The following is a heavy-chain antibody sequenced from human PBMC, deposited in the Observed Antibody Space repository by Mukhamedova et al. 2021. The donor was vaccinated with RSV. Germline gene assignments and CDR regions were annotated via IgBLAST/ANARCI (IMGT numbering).Heavy chain of an antibody. J-gene: IGHJ6*03. CDR3: ARVTESSTGYYYMDV. V-gene: IGHV1-69*06. D-gene: IGHD2-2*01. CDR2: IIPIFGTA. Sequence: WMGGIIPIFGTANYAQKFQGRVTITADKSTSTAYMELSSLRSEDTAVYYCARVTESSTGYYYMDVWGKGTTVTVSS.